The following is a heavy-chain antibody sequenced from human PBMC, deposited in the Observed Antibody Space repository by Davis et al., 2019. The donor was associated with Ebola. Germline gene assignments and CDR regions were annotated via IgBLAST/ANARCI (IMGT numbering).Heavy chain of an antibody. CDR3: ARVDSGGSPDY. CDR1: GFTFSSYS. D-gene: IGHD2-15*01. V-gene: IGHV3-48*01. CDR2: ISISTITT. Sequence: GESLKISCAASGFTFSSYSMHWVRQAPGRGLEWVSFISISTITTYYANSVKGRFTVSRDNAKNSLYLQMNSLRAEDTAVYYCARVDSGGSPDYWGQGTLVTVSS. J-gene: IGHJ4*02.